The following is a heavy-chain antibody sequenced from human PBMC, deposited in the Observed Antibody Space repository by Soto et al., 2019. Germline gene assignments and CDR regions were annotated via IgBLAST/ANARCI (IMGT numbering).Heavy chain of an antibody. D-gene: IGHD7-27*01. CDR1: GFTVSSNY. CDR2: IYSGGST. J-gene: IGHJ3*02. V-gene: IGHV3-53*01. Sequence: GGSLRLSCAASGFTVSSNYMSWVRQAPGKGLEWASVIYSGGSTYYADSVKGRFTISRDNSKNTLYLQMNSLRAEDTAVYYCARDPGSYDAFDIWGQGTMVTVSS. CDR3: ARDPGSYDAFDI.